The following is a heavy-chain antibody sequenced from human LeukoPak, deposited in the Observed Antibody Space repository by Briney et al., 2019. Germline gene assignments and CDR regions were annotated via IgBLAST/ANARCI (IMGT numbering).Heavy chain of an antibody. CDR1: GFTFSSFA. CDR3: AKAKTEYSGYWWVDY. J-gene: IGHJ4*02. V-gene: IGHV3-30*18. D-gene: IGHD2-8*02. CDR2: ISYDGSNK. Sequence: GGSLRLSCAASGFTFSSFAMHWVRQAPGKGLEWVAVISYDGSNKYYADSVKGRFTISRDNSKNTLYLQMNSLRAEDTAVYYCAKAKTEYSGYWWVDYWGQGTLVTVSS.